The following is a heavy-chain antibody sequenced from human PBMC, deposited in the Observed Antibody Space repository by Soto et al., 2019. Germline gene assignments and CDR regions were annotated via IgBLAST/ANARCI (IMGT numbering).Heavy chain of an antibody. D-gene: IGHD2-2*01. J-gene: IGHJ4*02. V-gene: IGHV4-4*07. CDR2: MYTSGIT. CDR1: GDSISGYY. Sequence: PSETLSLTCTVSGDSISGYYWYWIRQPAGKGLEWIGRMYTSGITNYNPSLKSRVTMSVDTSKNQFSLKLTSVTAADTAVYYCARDDKGVSAAMLYWGQGTRVTAPQ. CDR3: ARDDKGVSAAMLY.